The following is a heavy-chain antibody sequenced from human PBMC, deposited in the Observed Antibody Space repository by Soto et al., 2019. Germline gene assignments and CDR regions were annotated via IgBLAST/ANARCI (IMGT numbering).Heavy chain of an antibody. CDR2: IYYSGST. CDR1: GGSISSSSYY. D-gene: IGHD4-4*01. CDR3: ARFTSGDGYSFAY. J-gene: IGHJ4*02. Sequence: SETRSLTCTVSGGSISSSSYYWGWIRQPPGKGLEWIGSIYYSGSTYYNPSLKSRVTISVDTSKNQFSLKLSSVTAADTAVYYCARFTSGDGYSFAYWGQGTLVTVSS. V-gene: IGHV4-39*01.